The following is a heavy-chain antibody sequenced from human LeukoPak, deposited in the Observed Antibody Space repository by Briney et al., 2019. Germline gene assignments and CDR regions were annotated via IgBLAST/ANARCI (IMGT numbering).Heavy chain of an antibody. CDR1: GYTFTIYA. Sequence: ASVRVSCKASGYTFTIYAISWVRQAPGQGREWVGRIIPILGIANYAQKFQGRVTITADKSTSTAYMELSSLRSEDTAVYYCARDAEYCSGGSCYVDYWGQGTLVTVSS. CDR2: IIPILGIA. V-gene: IGHV1-69*04. CDR3: ARDAEYCSGGSCYVDY. D-gene: IGHD2-15*01. J-gene: IGHJ4*02.